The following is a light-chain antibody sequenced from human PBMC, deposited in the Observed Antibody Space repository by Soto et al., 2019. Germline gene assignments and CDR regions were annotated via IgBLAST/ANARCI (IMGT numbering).Light chain of an antibody. V-gene: IGKV1-33*01. J-gene: IGKJ2*01. Sequence: IQMTQSPSLLSASVGDRVTITCQASQDIRKYLNWYQQIPDKAPKLLIYDASNLETGVPPRFSGSGSGTYFSFTISSLQPEDLATYYFQQSDDLPYTFGQGTKLEIK. CDR2: DAS. CDR3: QQSDDLPYT. CDR1: QDIRKY.